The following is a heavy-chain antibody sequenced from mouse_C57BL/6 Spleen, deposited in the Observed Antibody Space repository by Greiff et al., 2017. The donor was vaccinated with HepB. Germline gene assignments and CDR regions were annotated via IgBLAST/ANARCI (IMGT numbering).Heavy chain of an antibody. CDR2: IYPGDGDT. V-gene: IGHV1-82*01. CDR3: ARGRDWDGAGFAY. D-gene: IGHD4-1*01. Sequence: QVQLKQSGPELVKPGASVKISCKASGYAFSSSWMNWVKQRPGKGLEWIGRIYPGDGDTNYNGKFKGKATLTADKSSSTAYMQRGSLTSEDSAVYFCARGRDWDGAGFAYWGQGTLVTVSA. CDR1: GYAFSSSW. J-gene: IGHJ3*01.